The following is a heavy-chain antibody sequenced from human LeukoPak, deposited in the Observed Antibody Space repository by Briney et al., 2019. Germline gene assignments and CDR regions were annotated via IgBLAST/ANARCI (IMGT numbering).Heavy chain of an antibody. CDR1: GFTFSSYE. CDR2: ISSSGSTI. Sequence: GGSLRLSCAASGFTFSSYEMNWVRQAPGKGLEWVSYISSSGSTIYYADSVKGRFTISRDNAKNSLYLQMNSLRAEDTAVYYCARVGPWVNPDHYYYYMDVWGKGTTVTVSS. V-gene: IGHV3-48*03. CDR3: ARVGPWVNPDHYYYYMDV. D-gene: IGHD1-14*01. J-gene: IGHJ6*03.